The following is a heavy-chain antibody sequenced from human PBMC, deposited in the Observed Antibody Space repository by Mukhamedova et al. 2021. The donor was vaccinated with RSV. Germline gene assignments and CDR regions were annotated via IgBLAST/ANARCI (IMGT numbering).Heavy chain of an antibody. V-gene: IGHV3-7*03. D-gene: IGHD1-26*01. Sequence: GTGLEWVANIKQDGSEKYYVDSVKGRSTISRDNAKNSLYLKMNSLRAEDTAVYYCARDVVGATNYWGQGTLVTVSA. J-gene: IGHJ4*02. CDR3: ARDVVGATNY. CDR2: IKQDGSEK.